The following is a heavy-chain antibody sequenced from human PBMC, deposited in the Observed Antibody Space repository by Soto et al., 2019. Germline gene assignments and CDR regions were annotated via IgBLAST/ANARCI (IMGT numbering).Heavy chain of an antibody. V-gene: IGHV3-33*01. D-gene: IGHD1-7*01. Sequence: QVQLVESGGGVVQPGRSLRLSCAASGFTFSSYGMHWVRQAPGKGLEWVAVIWYDGSNKYYADSVKGRFTISRDNSKNTLYLQINQLRVKHTAVYYCARGRNYGSDYWGQGTLVPLSS. CDR2: IWYDGSNK. CDR3: ARGRNYGSDY. CDR1: GFTFSSYG. J-gene: IGHJ4*02.